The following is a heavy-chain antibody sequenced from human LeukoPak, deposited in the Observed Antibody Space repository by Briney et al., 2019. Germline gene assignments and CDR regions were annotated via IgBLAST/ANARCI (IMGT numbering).Heavy chain of an antibody. V-gene: IGHV3-30*02. D-gene: IGHD2-2*01. CDR1: GFTFSSYG. J-gene: IGHJ4*02. Sequence: GGSLRLSCAASGFTFSSYGMHWVRQAPGKGLEWVAFIRYDGSNKYYADSVKGRFTISRDNSKNTLYLQMNSLRAEDTAVYYRAKVKDIVVVPAATYFDYWGQGTLVTVSS. CDR3: AKVKDIVVVPAATYFDY. CDR2: IRYDGSNK.